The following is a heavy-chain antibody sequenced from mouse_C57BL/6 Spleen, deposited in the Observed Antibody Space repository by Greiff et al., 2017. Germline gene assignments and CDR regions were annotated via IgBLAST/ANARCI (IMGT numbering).Heavy chain of an antibody. J-gene: IGHJ2*01. V-gene: IGHV1-55*01. Sequence: VQLQQPGAELVKPGASVKMSCKASGYTFTSYWITWVKQRPGQGLEWIGDIYPGSGSTNYNEKFKSKATLTVGTSSSTAYMQLSSLTSEDSAVYYCARKASSYEVDYWGQGTTLTVSS. CDR2: IYPGSGST. D-gene: IGHD1-1*01. CDR3: ARKASSYEVDY. CDR1: GYTFTSYW.